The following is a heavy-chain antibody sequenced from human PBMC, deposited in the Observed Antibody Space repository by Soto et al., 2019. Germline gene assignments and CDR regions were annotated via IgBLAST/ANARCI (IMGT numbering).Heavy chain of an antibody. J-gene: IGHJ4*02. Sequence: SETLSLTCSVSGGTMSCGAYSWNWIRQYPGTGPGWSGYTSYVETTYYTPSFRSRLSFSIDSTRKQFFLSLSSMTAADPAVYYCVRGGAYYSFDFRGKRLQFTAAS. CDR2: TSYVETT. CDR3: VRGGAYYSFDF. CDR1: GGTMSCGAYS. D-gene: IGHD3-16*01. V-gene: IGHV4-31*07.